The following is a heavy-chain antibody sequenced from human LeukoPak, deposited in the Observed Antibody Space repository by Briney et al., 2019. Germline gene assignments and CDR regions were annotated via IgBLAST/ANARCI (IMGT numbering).Heavy chain of an antibody. V-gene: IGHV4-34*01. Sequence: PSETLSLTCAVYGGSFSGYYWSWIRQPPGKGLEWIGEINHSGSTNYNPSLKSRVTISVDTSKNQFSLKLSSVTAADTGVYYCTRGHSDGNSEWFGSWGQGTLVTVSS. CDR2: INHSGST. CDR3: TRGHSDGNSEWFGS. CDR1: GGSFSGYY. D-gene: IGHD4-23*01. J-gene: IGHJ5*01.